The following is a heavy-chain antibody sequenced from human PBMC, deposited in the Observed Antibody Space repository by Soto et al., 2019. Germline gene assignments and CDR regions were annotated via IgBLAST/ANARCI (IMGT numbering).Heavy chain of an antibody. V-gene: IGHV3-15*01. D-gene: IGHD3-10*01. CDR2: IKSKTDGGTT. J-gene: IGHJ4*02. Sequence: GGSLRLSCAASGFTFSNAWMSWVRQAPGKGLEWVGRIKSKTDGGTTDYAAPVKGRFTISRDDSKNTLYLQMNSLKTEDTAVYYCTTDLLYGSGSRFTNWGQGTLVTVSS. CDR1: GFTFSNAW. CDR3: TTDLLYGSGSRFTN.